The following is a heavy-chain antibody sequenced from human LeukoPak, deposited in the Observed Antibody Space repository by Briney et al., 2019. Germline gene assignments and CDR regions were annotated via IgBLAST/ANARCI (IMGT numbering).Heavy chain of an antibody. V-gene: IGHV4-61*01. Sequence: SETLSLTCTVSGGSVSSGSYYWSWIRQPPGKGLEWIGYIYYSGSTNYNPSLKGRVTISVDTSKNQFSLKLSSVTAADTAVYYCARATYYYDSSGPGGDYWGQGTLVTVSS. CDR2: IYYSGST. J-gene: IGHJ4*02. CDR1: GGSVSSGSYY. CDR3: ARATYYYDSSGPGGDY. D-gene: IGHD3-22*01.